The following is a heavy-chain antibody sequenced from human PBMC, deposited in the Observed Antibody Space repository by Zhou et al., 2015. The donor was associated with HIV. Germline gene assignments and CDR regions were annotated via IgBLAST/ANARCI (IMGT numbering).Heavy chain of an antibody. Sequence: QVQLVQSGAEVKKPGSSVKVSCKASGGTFSSYAISWVRQAPGQGLEWMGGIIPIFGTANYAQKFQGRVTITADESTSTAYMELSSLRSEDTAVYYCARSRAAAGKGGYYYYYGMDVWGQGTTVTVSS. CDR3: ARSRAAAGKGGYYYYYGMDV. J-gene: IGHJ6*02. CDR1: GGTFSSYA. V-gene: IGHV1-69*01. D-gene: IGHD6-13*01. CDR2: IIPIFGTA.